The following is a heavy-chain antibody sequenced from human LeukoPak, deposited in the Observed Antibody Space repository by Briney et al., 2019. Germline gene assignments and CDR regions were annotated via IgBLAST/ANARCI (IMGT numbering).Heavy chain of an antibody. V-gene: IGHV4-4*07. CDR1: GGSISSYY. J-gene: IGHJ4*02. Sequence: SETLSLTCTVSGGSISSYYWSWIRQPAGKGLEWIGRIYTSGSTNYNPSLKSRVTMSVDTSKNQFSLKLSSVTAADTAVYYCARDINPAVDGFHFDYWGQGTLVTVSS. D-gene: IGHD6-19*01. CDR2: IYTSGST. CDR3: ARDINPAVDGFHFDY.